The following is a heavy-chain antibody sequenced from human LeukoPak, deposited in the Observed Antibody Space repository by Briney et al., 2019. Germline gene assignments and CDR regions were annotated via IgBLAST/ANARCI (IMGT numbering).Heavy chain of an antibody. J-gene: IGHJ4*02. CDR1: GGSFTDYY. Sequence: SETLSLTCAVYGGSFTDYYWNWIRQPPGKGLEWIGEINHSGITNYNPSLKSRVTISADTSKNQFSLKLSSVTAADTAVYYCARAVVVTASFDYWGQGTLVTVSS. V-gene: IGHV4-34*01. CDR3: ARAVVVTASFDY. CDR2: INHSGIT. D-gene: IGHD2-21*02.